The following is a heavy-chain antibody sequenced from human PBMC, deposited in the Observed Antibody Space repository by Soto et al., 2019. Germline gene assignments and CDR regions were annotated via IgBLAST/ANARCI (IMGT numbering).Heavy chain of an antibody. V-gene: IGHV3-23*01. J-gene: IGHJ4*02. CDR3: ANRGSGSDFDY. Sequence: EVQLLESGGGLVQPGGSLRLSCAASGFTFSSYAMNWVRQAPGKGLEWVSVISGSGDSTYYADSVKGRFTISRDNSKNTLYLQRNSLRAEDTAVYYCANRGSGSDFDYWGQGTLVTVSS. CDR2: ISGSGDST. D-gene: IGHD1-26*01. CDR1: GFTFSSYA.